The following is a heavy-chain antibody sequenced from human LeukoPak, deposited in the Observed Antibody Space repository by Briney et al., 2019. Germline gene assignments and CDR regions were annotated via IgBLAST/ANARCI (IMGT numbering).Heavy chain of an antibody. CDR2: ISGSGGST. CDR1: GFTFSSYA. CDR3: AKVGRGYSYGSYYFDY. Sequence: GGSLRLSCAASGFTFSSYAMSWVRQAPGKGLEWVSAISGSGGSTYYADSVKGRFTISRDNAKNSLYLQMNSLRAEDTALYYCAKVGRGYSYGSYYFDYWGQGTLVTVSS. V-gene: IGHV3-23*01. J-gene: IGHJ4*02. D-gene: IGHD5-18*01.